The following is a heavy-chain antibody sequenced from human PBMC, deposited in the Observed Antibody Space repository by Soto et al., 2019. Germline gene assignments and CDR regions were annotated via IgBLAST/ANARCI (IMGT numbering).Heavy chain of an antibody. V-gene: IGHV4-31*03. Sequence: QVQLQESGPGLVKPSQTLSLTCTVSGGSISSGGYYCSWIRQHPGKGLEWIGYIYYSGSTYYNPSLKSRVTISVDTSKNQFSLKLSSVTAADTAVYSCERGGRRSPGMDVWGQGTTVTVSS. CDR3: ERGGRRSPGMDV. CDR1: GGSISSGGYY. CDR2: IYYSGST. J-gene: IGHJ6*02.